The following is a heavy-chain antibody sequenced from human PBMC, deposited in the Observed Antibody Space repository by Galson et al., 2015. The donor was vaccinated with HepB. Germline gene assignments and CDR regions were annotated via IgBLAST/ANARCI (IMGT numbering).Heavy chain of an antibody. J-gene: IGHJ4*02. CDR3: VRDSRYSPDE. Sequence: SLRLSCAACGFTFSDYWMHWVRQAPGKGLVWVSRTISDGSSASYADSVKGRFTSSRDNAKDTLYLQMNSLRAEDTAVYYCVRDSRYSPDEWGQGTLVTVSS. CDR1: GFTFSDYW. D-gene: IGHD5-18*01. V-gene: IGHV3-74*01. CDR2: TISDGSSA.